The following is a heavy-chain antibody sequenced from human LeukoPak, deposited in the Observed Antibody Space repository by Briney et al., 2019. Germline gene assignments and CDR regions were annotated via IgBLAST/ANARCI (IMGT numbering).Heavy chain of an antibody. Sequence: SETLSLTCSVSGYSISSGYYWGWIRQPPGKGLEWIGRIYTSGSTNYNPSLKSRVTMSVDTSKNQFSLKLSSVTAADTAVYYCARDLPPGAGRKYYYYMDVWGKGTTVTVSS. J-gene: IGHJ6*03. CDR3: ARDLPPGAGRKYYYYMDV. CDR2: IYTSGST. V-gene: IGHV4-38-2*02. D-gene: IGHD1-26*01. CDR1: GYSISSGYY.